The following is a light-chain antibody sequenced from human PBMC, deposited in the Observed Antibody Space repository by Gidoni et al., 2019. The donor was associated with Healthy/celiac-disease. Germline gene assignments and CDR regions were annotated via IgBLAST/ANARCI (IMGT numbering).Light chain of an antibody. Sequence: EIVLTQSPGTLSLSPGERATLSCRASQSVSSSYLAWYQQTPGQAPRLLIYGASSRATGIPDRFSGSGSGTDFTLTISRLEPEDFAVYYCQQYGSSFYTFGQGTKLEIK. CDR1: QSVSSSY. V-gene: IGKV3-20*01. CDR2: GAS. CDR3: QQYGSSFYT. J-gene: IGKJ2*01.